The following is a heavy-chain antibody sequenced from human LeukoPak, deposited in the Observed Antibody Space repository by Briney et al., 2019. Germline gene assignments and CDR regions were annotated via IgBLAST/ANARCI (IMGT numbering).Heavy chain of an antibody. J-gene: IGHJ4*02. Sequence: ASVKVSCKASGYTFTSYGISWVRQAPGQGLEWVGWISGSKGKTIYAQKFQGRVTMATDTSTNTAYMELRSLRSDDSAVYYCARDMYDISGRADYWGQGTLVTVSS. V-gene: IGHV1-18*01. D-gene: IGHD3-22*01. CDR2: ISGSKGKT. CDR3: ARDMYDISGRADY. CDR1: GYTFTSYG.